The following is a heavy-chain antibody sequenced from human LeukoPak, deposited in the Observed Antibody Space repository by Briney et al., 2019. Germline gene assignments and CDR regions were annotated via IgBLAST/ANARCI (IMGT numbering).Heavy chain of an antibody. Sequence: GGSLTLSCAASGFTFSSYSMNWVRQAPGKGLEWVSSISSSSSYIYYADSVKGRFTISRDNAKNSLYLQMNSLRAEDTAVYYCASLWFGELPIDYWGQGTLVTVSS. V-gene: IGHV3-21*01. D-gene: IGHD3-10*01. CDR3: ASLWFGELPIDY. CDR2: ISSSSSYI. CDR1: GFTFSSYS. J-gene: IGHJ4*02.